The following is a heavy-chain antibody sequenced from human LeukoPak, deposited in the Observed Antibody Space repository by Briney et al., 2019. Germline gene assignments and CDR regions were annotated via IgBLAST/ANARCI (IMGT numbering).Heavy chain of an antibody. Sequence: GSSVKVSCKASGGTFSSYAISWVRQAPGQGLEWMGWINPNSGGTNYAQKFQGWVTMTRDTSISTAYMELSRLRSDDTAVYYCARLDYGETGGLDYWGQGTLVTVSS. J-gene: IGHJ4*02. CDR3: ARLDYGETGGLDY. D-gene: IGHD4-17*01. CDR2: INPNSGGT. CDR1: GGTFSSYA. V-gene: IGHV1-2*04.